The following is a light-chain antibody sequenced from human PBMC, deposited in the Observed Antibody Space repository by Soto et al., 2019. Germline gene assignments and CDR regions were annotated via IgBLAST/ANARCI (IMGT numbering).Light chain of an antibody. V-gene: IGKV1-8*01. CDR2: AAS. CDR3: QQYYSYPWT. Sequence: SLSASTGDRVIITCRASQGISSYLAWYQQKPGKAPKLLIYAASTLQSGVPSRFSGSGSGTDFTLTISCLQSEDFATYYCQQYYSYPWTFGQGTKVDIK. CDR1: QGISSY. J-gene: IGKJ1*01.